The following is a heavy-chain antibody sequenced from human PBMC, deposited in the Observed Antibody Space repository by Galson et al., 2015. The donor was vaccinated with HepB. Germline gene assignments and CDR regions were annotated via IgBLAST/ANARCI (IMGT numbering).Heavy chain of an antibody. J-gene: IGHJ4*02. D-gene: IGHD3-22*01. Sequence: SLRLSCAASGFTFSSYAMHWVRQAPGKGLEWVAVISYDGSNKYYADSVKGRFTISRDNSKNTLYLQMNSLRAEDTAVYYCARDRDYYDSSYNLAYYFDYWGQGTLVTVSS. CDR3: ARDRDYYDSSYNLAYYFDY. CDR1: GFTFSSYA. V-gene: IGHV3-30-3*01. CDR2: ISYDGSNK.